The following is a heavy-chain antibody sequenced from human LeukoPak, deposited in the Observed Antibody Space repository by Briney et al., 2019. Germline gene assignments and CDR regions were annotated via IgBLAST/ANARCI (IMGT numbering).Heavy chain of an antibody. D-gene: IGHD5/OR15-5a*01. Sequence: SETLSLTCAVYGGSFSGYYWSWIRQPPGKGLEWIGEINHSGSTNYNPSLKSRVTISVDTSKNQFSLKLSSVTAADTAVYYCARLSQTVAFDIWGQGTMVTVSS. V-gene: IGHV4-34*01. J-gene: IGHJ3*02. CDR2: INHSGST. CDR1: GGSFSGYY. CDR3: ARLSQTVAFDI.